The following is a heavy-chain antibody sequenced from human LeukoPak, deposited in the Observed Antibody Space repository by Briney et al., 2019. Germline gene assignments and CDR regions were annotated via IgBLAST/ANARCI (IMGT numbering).Heavy chain of an antibody. J-gene: IGHJ3*02. CDR3: ARGRTSGIAAGTRRGAFDI. CDR1: GGSFSGYY. D-gene: IGHD6-13*01. V-gene: IGHV4-34*01. CDR2: INHSGST. Sequence: PSETLSLTCAVYGGSFSGYYWSWIRQPPGKGLEWIGEINHSGSTNYNPSLKSRVTISVDTSKNQFSLKLSSVTAADTAVYYCARGRTSGIAAGTRRGAFDIWGQGTMVTVSS.